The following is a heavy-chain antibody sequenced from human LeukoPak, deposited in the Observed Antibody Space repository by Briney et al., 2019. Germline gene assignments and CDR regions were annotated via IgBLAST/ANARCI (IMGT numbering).Heavy chain of an antibody. CDR2: MNPNSGNT. CDR1: GYTFTSYD. V-gene: IGHV1-8*01. J-gene: IGHJ5*02. CDR3: ARGGVVGATPEP. Sequence: ASVTVSCTASGYTFTSYDINWVRQATGQGLEWMGWMNPNSGNTGYAQKFQGRVTMTRNTSISTAYMELSSLRSEDTAVYYCARGGVVGATPEPWGQGTLVTVSS. D-gene: IGHD1-26*01.